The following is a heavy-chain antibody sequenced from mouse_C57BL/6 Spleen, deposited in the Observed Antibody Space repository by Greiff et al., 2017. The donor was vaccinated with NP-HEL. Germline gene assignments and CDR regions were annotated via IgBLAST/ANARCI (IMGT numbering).Heavy chain of an antibody. Sequence: EVQGVESGPELVKPGASVKISCKASGYSFTGYYMNWVKQSPEKSLEWIGEINPSTGGTTYNQKFKAKATLTVDKSSSTAYMQLKSLTSEDSAVYYCARLGGNYFDYWGQGTTLTVSS. CDR1: GYSFTGYY. J-gene: IGHJ2*01. V-gene: IGHV1-42*01. D-gene: IGHD1-1*02. CDR3: ARLGGNYFDY. CDR2: INPSTGGT.